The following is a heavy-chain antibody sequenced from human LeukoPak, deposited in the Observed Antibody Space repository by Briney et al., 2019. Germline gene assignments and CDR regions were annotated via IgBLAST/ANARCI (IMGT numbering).Heavy chain of an antibody. CDR3: ARLWDSTGLYFYYYMDV. Sequence: PSETLSLTCTVSGVSIRGDTYYWGWTRQPPGKGLEWIGNYHIGNTYYNPSLKSRVTISEDTSKNQFSLRVNSVTAADTAVYYCARLWDSTGLYFYYYMDVWGEGTTVTVSS. CDR1: GVSIRGDTYY. D-gene: IGHD6-19*01. J-gene: IGHJ6*03. V-gene: IGHV4-39*01. CDR2: YHIGNT.